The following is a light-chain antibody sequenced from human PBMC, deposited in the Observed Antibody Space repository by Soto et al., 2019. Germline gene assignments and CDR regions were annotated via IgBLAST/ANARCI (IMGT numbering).Light chain of an antibody. CDR1: SSDVGGYND. Sequence: QSVLTQPASVSGAPGQSITISCTGSSSDVGGYNDVSWYQHHPGKAPKLMISDVSNRPSGVSNRFSGSKSGNTASLTISGLQAEDEADYYCSSYTSSITVLFGGGTQLTVL. CDR3: SSYTSSITVL. V-gene: IGLV2-14*03. CDR2: DVS. J-gene: IGLJ2*01.